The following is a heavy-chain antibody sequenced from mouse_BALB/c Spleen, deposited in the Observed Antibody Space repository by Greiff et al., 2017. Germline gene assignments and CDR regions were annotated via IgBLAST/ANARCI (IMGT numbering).Heavy chain of an antibody. Sequence: EVQLVESGPGLVKPSQSLSLTCSVTGYSITSCYYWNWIRQFPGNKLEWMGYISYDGSNNYNPSLKNRISITRDTSKNQFFLKLNSVTTEDTATYYCARDPMMDYFDYWGQGTTLTVSS. CDR2: ISYDGSN. D-gene: IGHD2-3*01. V-gene: IGHV3-6*02. CDR1: GYSITSCYY. J-gene: IGHJ2*01. CDR3: ARDPMMDYFDY.